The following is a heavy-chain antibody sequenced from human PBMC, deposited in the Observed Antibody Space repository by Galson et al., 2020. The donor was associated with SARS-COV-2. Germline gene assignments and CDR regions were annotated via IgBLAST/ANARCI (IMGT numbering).Heavy chain of an antibody. J-gene: IGHJ6*02. CDR1: GYTFTGYY. D-gene: IGHD3-3*01. CDR2: INPDTGGT. Sequence: ASVKVSCKTSGYTFTGYYIHWVRQAPGQGLEWMGWINPDTGGTNYAQNFQGRIAMTRDTSISTAYLELSGLRSDDTAVYHCAKNYDFWSCYHADYYYAMDVWGQGTTVTVFS. CDR3: AKNYDFWSCYHADYYYAMDV. V-gene: IGHV1-2*02.